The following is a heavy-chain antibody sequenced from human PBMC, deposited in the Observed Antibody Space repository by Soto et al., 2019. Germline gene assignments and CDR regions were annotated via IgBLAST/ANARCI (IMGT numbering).Heavy chain of an antibody. J-gene: IGHJ6*02. V-gene: IGHV3-23*01. D-gene: IGHD2-15*01. CDR2: ISGSGGST. CDR1: GGSISSYY. Sequence: ETLSLTCTVSGGSISSYYWSWVRQAPGKGLEWVSAISGSGGSTYYADSVKGRFTISRDNSKDTLYLQMNSLRAEDTAVYYCSKARMPYYYYHMDVWGQGTTVTVSS. CDR3: SKARMPYYYYHMDV.